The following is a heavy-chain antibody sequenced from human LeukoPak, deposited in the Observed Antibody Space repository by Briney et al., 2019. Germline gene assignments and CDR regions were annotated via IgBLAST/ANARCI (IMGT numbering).Heavy chain of an antibody. V-gene: IGHV3-64*04. D-gene: IGHD5-12*01. CDR3: ASPGSAWWLRTPYFDY. CDR2: ISSNGGST. Sequence: PGGSLRLSCSASGFTFSSYAMHWVRQAPGKGLEYVSAISSNGGSTYYADSVKGRFTISRDNSKNTLYLQMNGLRAEDTAVYYCASPGSAWWLRTPYFDYWGQGTLVTVSS. CDR1: GFTFSSYA. J-gene: IGHJ4*02.